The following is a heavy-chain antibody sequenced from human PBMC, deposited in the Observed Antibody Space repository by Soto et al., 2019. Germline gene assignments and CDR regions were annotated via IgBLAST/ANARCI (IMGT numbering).Heavy chain of an antibody. CDR3: ARSGQVGNWFDP. D-gene: IGHD3-3*01. CDR2: MNPNSGNT. J-gene: IGHJ5*02. Sequence: QVQLVQSGAEVKKPGASVKVSCKASGYAFTSYDIYWVRHATGQGLEWMGWMNPNSGNTGYAQKFQGRVTMTRNTSISTAYMELSSLRSEDTAVYYCARSGQVGNWFDPWGQGTLVTVSS. V-gene: IGHV1-8*01. CDR1: GYAFTSYD.